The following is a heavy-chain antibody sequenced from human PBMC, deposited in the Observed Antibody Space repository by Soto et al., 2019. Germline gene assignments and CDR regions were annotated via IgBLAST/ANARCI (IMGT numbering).Heavy chain of an antibody. D-gene: IGHD4-17*01. V-gene: IGHV4-39*01. CDR1: GGSISSSSYY. CDR2: IYYSGST. Sequence: WETLSLTCTVSGGSISSSSYYWGWIRQPPGKGLEWIGSIYYSGSTYYNPSLKSRVTISVDTSKNQFSLKLSSVTAADTAVYYCASSSVAVTTLREFWFDPWGQGTLVTVSS. J-gene: IGHJ5*02. CDR3: ASSSVAVTTLREFWFDP.